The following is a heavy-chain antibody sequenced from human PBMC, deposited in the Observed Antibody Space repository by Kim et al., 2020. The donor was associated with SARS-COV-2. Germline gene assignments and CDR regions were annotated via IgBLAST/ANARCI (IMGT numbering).Heavy chain of an antibody. D-gene: IGHD3-10*01. V-gene: IGHV5-10-1*01. Sequence: GESLQISCKGSRYSFTSNWITWVRQMPGKGLEWMGRIDPSDSYTNYSPSFQGHVTISADKSISTAYLQWSSLKASDTAMYYCARVVGGSFGFDPWGQGTLVTVSS. CDR3: ARVVGGSFGFDP. CDR2: IDPSDSYT. J-gene: IGHJ5*02. CDR1: RYSFTSNW.